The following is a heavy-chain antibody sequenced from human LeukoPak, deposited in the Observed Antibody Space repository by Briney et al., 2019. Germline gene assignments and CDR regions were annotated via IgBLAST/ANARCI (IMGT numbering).Heavy chain of an antibody. J-gene: IGHJ5*02. D-gene: IGHD3-3*01. CDR1: GGSFSGYY. CDR2: IYYGGST. Sequence: PSETLSLTCAVYGGSFSGYYWAWIRQPPGKGLEWIGSIYYGGSTYYNPSLKSRVTISVDTSKNQFSLKLSSVTAADTAVYYCARGSYDFWSGYLAPWGQGTLVTVSS. CDR3: ARGSYDFWSGYLAP. V-gene: IGHV4-34*01.